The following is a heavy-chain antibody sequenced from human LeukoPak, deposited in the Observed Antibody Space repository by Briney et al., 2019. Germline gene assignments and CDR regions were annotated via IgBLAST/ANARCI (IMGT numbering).Heavy chain of an antibody. V-gene: IGHV3-53*01. Sequence: PSETLSLTCTVSGGSISSSSYYWGWIRQPPGKGLEWVSVIYSGGSTYYADSVKGRFTISRDNSKNTLYLQMNSLRAEDTAVYYCARGETYYYDSSGYYGVRLVPFDYWGQGTLVTVSS. D-gene: IGHD3-22*01. CDR3: ARGETYYYDSSGYYGVRLVPFDY. J-gene: IGHJ4*02. CDR1: GGSISSSSYY. CDR2: IYSGGST.